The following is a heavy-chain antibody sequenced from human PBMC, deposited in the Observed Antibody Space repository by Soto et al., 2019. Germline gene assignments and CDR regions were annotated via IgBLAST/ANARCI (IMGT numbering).Heavy chain of an antibody. V-gene: IGHV1-2*04. CDR1: GYTFTGYY. J-gene: IGHJ6*02. Sequence: ASVKVSCKASGYTFTGYYMHWVRQAPGQGLEWMGRINPNSGGTNYAQKFQGWVTMTRDTSISTAYMELSRLRSDDTAVYYCARGRHVLRFLEWLPDYYYYYGMDVWGQGTTVTVSS. D-gene: IGHD3-3*01. CDR2: INPNSGGT. CDR3: ARGRHVLRFLEWLPDYYYYYGMDV.